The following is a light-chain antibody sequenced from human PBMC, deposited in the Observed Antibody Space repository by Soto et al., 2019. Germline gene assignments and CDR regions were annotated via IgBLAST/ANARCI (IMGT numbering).Light chain of an antibody. Sequence: QSALTQPASVSGSPGQSITISCTGTSSDVGGYNYVSWYQQHPGKAPKLIIYDVGNRPSGVSNRFSGSKSGNTASLTISGRQAEDESDYYCSSYTSSSTSYVVFGGGTKLTVL. V-gene: IGLV2-14*01. J-gene: IGLJ2*01. CDR3: SSYTSSSTSYVV. CDR1: SSDVGGYNY. CDR2: DVG.